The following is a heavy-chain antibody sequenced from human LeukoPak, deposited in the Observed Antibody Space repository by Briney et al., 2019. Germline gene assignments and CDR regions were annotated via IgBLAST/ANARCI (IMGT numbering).Heavy chain of an antibody. J-gene: IGHJ4*02. Sequence: SETLSLTCTVSGASISSSRSYGAWIRQPPGKGLEWIASVSFGGDTYYNPSLKSRVTISVDTSKNMFSLRLTSVTAADTAVYYCTRGAGWLIDYWGQGILVTVSS. CDR2: VSFGGDT. D-gene: IGHD3-16*01. CDR3: TRGAGWLIDY. V-gene: IGHV4-39*07. CDR1: GASISSSRSY.